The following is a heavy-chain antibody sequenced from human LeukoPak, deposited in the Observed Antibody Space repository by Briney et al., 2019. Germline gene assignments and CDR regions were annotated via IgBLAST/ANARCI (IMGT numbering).Heavy chain of an antibody. CDR3: AKDISGIAVAGIDY. D-gene: IGHD6-19*01. J-gene: IGHJ4*02. V-gene: IGHV3-7*03. CDR1: GFTFSDYW. Sequence: GGSLRLSCAASGFTFSDYWMNWVRQPPGKGLEWVANIKQDGSEKHYVDSVKGRFTISRDNAKNSLYLQMNSLRAEDMALYYCAKDISGIAVAGIDYWGQGTLVTVSS. CDR2: IKQDGSEK.